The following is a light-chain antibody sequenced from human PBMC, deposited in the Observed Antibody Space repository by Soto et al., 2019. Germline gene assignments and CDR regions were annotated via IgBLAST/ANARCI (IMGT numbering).Light chain of an antibody. CDR2: AAS. V-gene: IGKV1-39*01. Sequence: DIQMTQSPSSLSASVGDRVTITCRASQSISSYLNWYQQKPGKAPKLLIYAASSLQSGVPSRFSGSGSGIDFTLTISRLEPEDFALYYCQQYGSSAPITFGQGTRLEI. CDR3: QQYGSSAPIT. J-gene: IGKJ5*01. CDR1: QSISSY.